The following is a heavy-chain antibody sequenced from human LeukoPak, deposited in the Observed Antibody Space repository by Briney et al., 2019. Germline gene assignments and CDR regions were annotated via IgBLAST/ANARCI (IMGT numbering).Heavy chain of an antibody. V-gene: IGHV1-46*01. CDR2: NNPSGGST. J-gene: IGHJ4*02. CDR1: GYTFTSYY. D-gene: IGHD3-3*01. CDR3: ARDYYDFWSGYYRALGY. Sequence: GASVKVSCKASGYTFTSYYMHWVRQAPGQGLEWMGINNPSGGSTSYAQKFQGRVTMTRDTSTSTVYMELSSLRSEDTAVYYCARDYYDFWSGYYRALGYWGQGTLVTVSS.